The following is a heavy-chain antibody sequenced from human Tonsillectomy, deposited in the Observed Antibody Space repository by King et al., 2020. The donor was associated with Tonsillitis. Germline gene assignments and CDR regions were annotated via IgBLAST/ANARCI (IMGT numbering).Heavy chain of an antibody. J-gene: IGHJ6*03. CDR2: ITSSSSYI. V-gene: IGHV3-21*01. CDR1: GFTFTSYS. Sequence: EVQLVESGGGLVKPGGSLRLSCEGSGFTFTSYSLNWVRQAPGKGLEWVSSITSSSSYIYYADSVRGRFTISRDNAKNSLYLQMNSLRAEDTAVYYCARDCSSTTCYYYDYYMDVWGKGTTVTVSS. D-gene: IGHD2-2*01. CDR3: ARDCSSTTCYYYDYYMDV.